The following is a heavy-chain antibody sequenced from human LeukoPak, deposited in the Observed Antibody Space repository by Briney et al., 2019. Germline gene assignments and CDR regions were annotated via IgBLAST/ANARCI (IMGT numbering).Heavy chain of an antibody. CDR1: GFTFSSYE. Sequence: GGSLRLSCAASGFTFSSYEMNWVRQAPGKGLEWVSYISSSGSTIYYADSVKGRFTISRDNAKNPLYLQMNSLRAEDTAVYYCARLSVTTSYYFDYWGQGTLVTVSS. CDR2: ISSSGSTI. J-gene: IGHJ4*02. V-gene: IGHV3-48*03. D-gene: IGHD4-17*01. CDR3: ARLSVTTSYYFDY.